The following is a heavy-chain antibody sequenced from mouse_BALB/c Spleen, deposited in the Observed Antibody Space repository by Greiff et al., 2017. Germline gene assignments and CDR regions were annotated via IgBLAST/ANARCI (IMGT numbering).Heavy chain of an antibody. CDR2: IYPGDGET. CDR1: GYAFSSYW. CDR3: ARRAATATHAWFAY. Sequence: QVQLQQSGAELVRPGSSVKISCKASGYAFSSYWMNWVKQRPGQGLEWIGQIYPGDGETNYNGKFKGKATLTADKSSSTAYMQLSSLTSEDSAVYFCARRAATATHAWFAYWGQGTLVTVSA. J-gene: IGHJ3*01. V-gene: IGHV1-80*01. D-gene: IGHD1-2*01.